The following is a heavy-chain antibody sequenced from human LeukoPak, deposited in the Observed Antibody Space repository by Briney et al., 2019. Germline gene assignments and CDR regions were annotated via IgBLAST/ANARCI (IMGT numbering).Heavy chain of an antibody. CDR3: ARSHGMGA. CDR1: GGSVSNSPYY. Sequence: PPETLSLTCSVSGGSVSNSPYYWVWIRQPPGKGLEWIGSISYSGSTYYNPSLKSRLTISVDTSKNQFSLELKSVTAADTAVYYCARSHGMGAWGPGTTVTVSS. J-gene: IGHJ6*02. CDR2: ISYSGST. V-gene: IGHV4-39*01.